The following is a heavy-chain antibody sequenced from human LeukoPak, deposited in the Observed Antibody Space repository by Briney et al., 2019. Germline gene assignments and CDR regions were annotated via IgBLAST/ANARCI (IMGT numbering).Heavy chain of an antibody. CDR2: INHSGST. J-gene: IGHJ4*02. CDR1: GGSFSGYY. D-gene: IGHD2-2*01. V-gene: IGHV4-34*01. Sequence: SETLSLTCAVYGGSFSGYYWSWIRQPPGKGLEWIGKINHSGSTNYNPSLKSRVTISVDTSKNQFSLKLSSVTAADTAVYYCARGRGGGYCSSTSCQKNYYFDYWGQGTLVTVSS. CDR3: ARGRGGGYCSSTSCQKNYYFDY.